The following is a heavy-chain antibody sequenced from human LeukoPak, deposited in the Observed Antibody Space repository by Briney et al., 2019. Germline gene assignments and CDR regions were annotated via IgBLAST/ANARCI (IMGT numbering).Heavy chain of an antibody. CDR1: GFTFSSYW. CDR3: ASFAYCGGTCSYFDY. J-gene: IGHJ4*02. V-gene: IGHV3-7*01. D-gene: IGHD2-21*01. Sequence: GGSLRLSCAASGFTFSSYWMSWVRQAPGKGLEWVANIKQDGSEKYYVDSVKGRFTISRDNAKNSLYLQMNSLRAEDTAVYYCASFAYCGGTCSYFDYWGQGTLVTVSS. CDR2: IKQDGSEK.